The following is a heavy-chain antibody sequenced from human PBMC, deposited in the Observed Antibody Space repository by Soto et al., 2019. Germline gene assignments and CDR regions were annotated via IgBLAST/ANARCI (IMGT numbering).Heavy chain of an antibody. Sequence: ASEKVSCKASGGTFSSYAISWLRQAPGQGLEWMGGIIPIFGTANYAQKFQGRVTITADESTSTAYMELSSLRSEDTAVYYCARSEQLVPCYYYGMDVWGQGTTVTVSS. CDR2: IIPIFGTA. V-gene: IGHV1-69*13. J-gene: IGHJ6*02. CDR3: ARSEQLVPCYYYGMDV. CDR1: GGTFSSYA. D-gene: IGHD6-6*01.